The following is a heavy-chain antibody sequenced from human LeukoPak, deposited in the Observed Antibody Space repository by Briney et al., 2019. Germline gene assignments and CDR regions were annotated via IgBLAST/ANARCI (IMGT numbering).Heavy chain of an antibody. CDR2: IYHSGST. CDR1: GGSISSSNW. J-gene: IGHJ4*02. CDR3: ARQWAAYSSGWYEDYFDY. D-gene: IGHD6-19*01. Sequence: SGTLSLTCAVSGGSISSSNWWSWVRQPPGKGLEWIGEIYHSGSTNYNPSLKSRVTISVDKSKNQFSLKVSSVTAADTAVYYCARQWAAYSSGWYEDYFDYWGQGTLVTVSS. V-gene: IGHV4-4*02.